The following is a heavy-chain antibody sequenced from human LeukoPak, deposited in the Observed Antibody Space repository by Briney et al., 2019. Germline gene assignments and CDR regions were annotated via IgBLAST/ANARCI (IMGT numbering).Heavy chain of an antibody. D-gene: IGHD3-3*01. Sequence: PSETLSLTCAVCGGSFSGYYWSWIRQSPGKGLEWLGRIHISGSTNYNPSLNSRVTISVDTSKNQFSLKLSSVTAADTAVYYCARVDWSGYYSYWGQGTLVTVSS. CDR2: IHISGST. CDR3: ARVDWSGYYSY. CDR1: GGSFSGYY. V-gene: IGHV4-59*10. J-gene: IGHJ4*02.